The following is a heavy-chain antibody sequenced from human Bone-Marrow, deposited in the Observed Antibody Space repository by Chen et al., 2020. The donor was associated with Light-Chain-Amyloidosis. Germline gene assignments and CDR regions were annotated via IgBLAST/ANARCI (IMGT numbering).Heavy chain of an antibody. CDR3: ARGIDY. J-gene: IGHJ4*02. CDR1: GGSFNDYY. Sequence: QVHLQQWGAGLLKPSETLSLTCGVYGGSFNDYYMTWFRQPPGKGLEWISEINHSGKSNLNPSLSGRVTMSIDAAKRQFSLEVTSLTAADTAMYYCARGIDYWGQGTLVTVSS. CDR2: INHSGKS. V-gene: IGHV4-34*01.